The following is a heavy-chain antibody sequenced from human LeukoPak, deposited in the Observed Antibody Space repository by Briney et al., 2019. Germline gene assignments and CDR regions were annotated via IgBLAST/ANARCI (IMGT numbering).Heavy chain of an antibody. J-gene: IGHJ5*02. CDR2: MNPNSGNT. CDR3: ARYSMVRGDMVSWFDP. D-gene: IGHD3-10*01. V-gene: IGHV1-8*01. Sequence: ASVKVSCTASGYTFPSYDINWVRPATGQGLEWVGWMNPNSGNTGYAQKFQGRVTMTRNTSISTAYMELSSLRSEDTAVYYCARYSMVRGDMVSWFDPWGQGTLVTVSS. CDR1: GYTFPSYD.